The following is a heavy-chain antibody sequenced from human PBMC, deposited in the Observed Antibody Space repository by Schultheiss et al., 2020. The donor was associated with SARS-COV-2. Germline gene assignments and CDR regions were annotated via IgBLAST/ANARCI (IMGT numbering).Heavy chain of an antibody. CDR2: IYYSGST. CDR1: GGSFSGYY. CDR3: ARDRSWQQPGYGMDV. J-gene: IGHJ6*02. V-gene: IGHV4-59*01. Sequence: SQTLSLTCAVHGGSFSGYYRGWIRQPPGKGLEWIGYIYYSGSTNYNPSLKSRVTISVDTSKNQFSLKLSSVTAADTAVYYCARDRSWQQPGYGMDVWGQGTTVTVSS. D-gene: IGHD1-14*01.